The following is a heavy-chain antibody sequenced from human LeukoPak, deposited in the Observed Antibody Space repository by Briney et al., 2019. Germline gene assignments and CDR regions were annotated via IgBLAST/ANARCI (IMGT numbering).Heavy chain of an antibody. CDR2: IYYSGSA. Sequence: SETLSLTCTVSGGSVSSGSYYWSWIRQPPGKGLEWIGYIYYSGSAKYNPSLKRRVTISVDTSKNQFSLKLTSVTAADTAVYYCARGFGDWGLSWFDPWGQRTLVTVSS. CDR1: GGSVSSGSYY. D-gene: IGHD3-10*01. CDR3: ARGFGDWGLSWFDP. J-gene: IGHJ5*02. V-gene: IGHV4-61*01.